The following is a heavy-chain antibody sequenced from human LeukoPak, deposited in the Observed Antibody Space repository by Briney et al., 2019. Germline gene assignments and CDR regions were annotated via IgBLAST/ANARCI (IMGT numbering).Heavy chain of an antibody. D-gene: IGHD2-2*01. J-gene: IGHJ6*04. CDR2: ISSSGSTI. V-gene: IGHV3-48*03. CDR1: GFTFSSYE. CDR3: ARRGVPAAIRYYYYGMDV. Sequence: GGSLRLSCAASGFTFSSYEMNWVRQAPGKGLEWVSYISSSGSTIYYADSVKGRFTISRDNAKNSLYLQMNSLRAEDTAVYYCARRGVPAAIRYYYYGMDVLGKGTTVTVSS.